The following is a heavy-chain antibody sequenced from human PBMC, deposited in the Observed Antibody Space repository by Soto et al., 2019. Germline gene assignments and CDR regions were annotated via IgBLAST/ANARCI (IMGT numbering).Heavy chain of an antibody. J-gene: IGHJ3*02. CDR2: IFYSGST. Sequence: QVQLQESGPGLVKPSETLSLTCTVSGGSISSYYWSWIRQPPGKGLEWIGYIFYSGSTNYNPSLKSRVTISVEQSNTQFSLKLSSVTAADTAVYYCARRYGSAFDIWGHGSMVTVSS. V-gene: IGHV4-59*01. D-gene: IGHD4-17*01. CDR1: GGSISSYY. CDR3: ARRYGSAFDI.